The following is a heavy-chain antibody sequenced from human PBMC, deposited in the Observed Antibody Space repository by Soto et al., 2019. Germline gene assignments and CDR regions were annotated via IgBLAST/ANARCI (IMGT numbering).Heavy chain of an antibody. CDR3: ARHRHWKVDY. J-gene: IGHJ4*02. V-gene: IGHV4-39*01. Sequence: SETLSLTCTVSGASIRSSTYQWGRHRPPRGRGRVGIGSACYSACTYYTLSLKCRVTISVATSTNQFSMKVSCVTAADTAVYDCARHRHWKVDYWGQGTLVTVSS. CDR2: ACYSACT. D-gene: IGHD1-1*01. CDR1: GASIRSSTYQ.